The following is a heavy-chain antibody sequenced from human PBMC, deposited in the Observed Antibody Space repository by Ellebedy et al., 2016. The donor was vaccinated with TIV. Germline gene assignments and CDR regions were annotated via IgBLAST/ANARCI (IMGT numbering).Heavy chain of an antibody. D-gene: IGHD2-21*01. V-gene: IGHV4-59*08. CDR1: GGSISSYY. CDR3: ARLEPIMVRAAVQGYFDQ. CDR2: INYNGTT. J-gene: IGHJ4*02. Sequence: MPSETLSLTCTVSGGSISSYYWNRIRQAPGKGLEWIGYINYNGTTKVNHSLKSRVTISVDTSKNQFSLRLNSVSAADTAVYYCARLEPIMVRAAVQGYFDQWGQGTLVTVSS.